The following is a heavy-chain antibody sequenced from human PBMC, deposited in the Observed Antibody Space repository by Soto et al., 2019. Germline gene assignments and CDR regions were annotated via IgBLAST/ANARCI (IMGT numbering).Heavy chain of an antibody. Sequence: SETLSLTCSVSGYSVTSSGYYWAWIRQPPGKGLEWIGSMFYSGLTYYNPSLKSRVTLSVDTSKNQFSVRLNSVTAADTAVYYCAPLSVSLSGPYGIHVWGQGTTVAVSS. V-gene: IGHV4-39*01. D-gene: IGHD2-15*01. CDR3: APLSVSLSGPYGIHV. CDR1: GYSVTSSGYY. J-gene: IGHJ6*02. CDR2: MFYSGLT.